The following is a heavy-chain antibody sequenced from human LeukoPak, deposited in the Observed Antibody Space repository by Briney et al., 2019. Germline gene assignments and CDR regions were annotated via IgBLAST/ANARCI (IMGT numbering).Heavy chain of an antibody. V-gene: IGHV4-39*07. CDR2: IYYSGST. J-gene: IGHJ4*02. CDR1: GGSISSSSYY. CDR3: AKDMRYFDWRYFDY. D-gene: IGHD3-9*01. Sequence: SETLSLTCTVSGGSISSSSYYWGWIRQPPGKGLEWIGSIYYSGSTYYNPSLKSRVTISVDTSKNQFSLKLSSVTAADTAVYYCAKDMRYFDWRYFDYWGQGTLVTVSS.